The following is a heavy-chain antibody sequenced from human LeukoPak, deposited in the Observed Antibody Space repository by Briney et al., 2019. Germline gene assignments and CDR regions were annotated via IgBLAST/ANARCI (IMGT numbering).Heavy chain of an antibody. CDR2: INHSGST. CDR1: GGSVSSGSNY. Sequence: SETLSLTCTVSGGSVSSGSNYWSWIRQPPGKGLEWIGEINHSGSTNYNPSLKSRVTISVDTSKNQFSLKLSSVTAADTAVYYCARGSYYYGSGSYGYWGQGTLVTVSS. CDR3: ARGSYYYGSGSYGY. J-gene: IGHJ4*02. V-gene: IGHV4-39*07. D-gene: IGHD3-10*01.